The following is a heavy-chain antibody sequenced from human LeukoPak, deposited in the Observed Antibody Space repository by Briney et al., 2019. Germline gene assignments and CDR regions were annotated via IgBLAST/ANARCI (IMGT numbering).Heavy chain of an antibody. CDR1: GFTFSSYA. Sequence: GSLRLSCAASGFTFSSYAINWVRQAPGKGLEWVAVISYDGSDKYYADSVKGRFTISRDNSKNTLYLQMNSLRTEDTAVYYCARAHVTMIDFWGQGTLVTVSS. J-gene: IGHJ4*02. D-gene: IGHD3-22*01. CDR3: ARAHVTMIDF. V-gene: IGHV3-30*01. CDR2: ISYDGSDK.